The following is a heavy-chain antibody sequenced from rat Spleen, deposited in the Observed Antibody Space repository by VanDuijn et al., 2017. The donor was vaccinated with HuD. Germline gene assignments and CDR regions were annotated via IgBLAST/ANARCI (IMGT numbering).Heavy chain of an antibody. CDR1: GFTFNNYW. V-gene: IGHV5-31*01. Sequence: EVQLVESGGDLVQPGRSLKLSCAASGFTFNNYWMTWIRQAPGKGLEWVASITNTGGSTYYPDSVKGRFTISRDDAKSTLYLQMDSLRSDDTATYYCAGAGYLRDWYFDFWGPGTMVTVSP. CDR2: ITNTGGST. CDR3: AGAGYLRDWYFDF. J-gene: IGHJ1*01. D-gene: IGHD2-2*01.